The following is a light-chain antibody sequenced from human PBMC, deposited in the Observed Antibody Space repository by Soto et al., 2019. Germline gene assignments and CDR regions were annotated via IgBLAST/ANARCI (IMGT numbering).Light chain of an antibody. CDR3: QQYDNLPLT. CDR1: QDISNY. V-gene: IGKV1-33*01. Sequence: DVQMSQSPCSLSASVGARVTITCRASQDISNYLNWYQQKPGTAPKLLIYDASNMERGVPSRFSGSGSGTDFTFTISSLQPEDIATYYCQQYDNLPLTFGGGTKVDIK. J-gene: IGKJ4*01. CDR2: DAS.